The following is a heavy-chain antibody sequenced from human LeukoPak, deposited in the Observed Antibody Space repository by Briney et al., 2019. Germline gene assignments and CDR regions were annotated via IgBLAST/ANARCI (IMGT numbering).Heavy chain of an antibody. D-gene: IGHD1-26*01. CDR1: GYTFTGYY. Sequence: ASVKVSCKASGYTFTGYYMHWVRQAPGQGLEWMGWINPNSGGTNYAQKFQGRVTMTRDTSISTAYMELSRLRSEDTAVYYCASNSLVGANPFDYWGQGTLVTVSS. CDR2: INPNSGGT. V-gene: IGHV1-2*02. CDR3: ASNSLVGANPFDY. J-gene: IGHJ4*02.